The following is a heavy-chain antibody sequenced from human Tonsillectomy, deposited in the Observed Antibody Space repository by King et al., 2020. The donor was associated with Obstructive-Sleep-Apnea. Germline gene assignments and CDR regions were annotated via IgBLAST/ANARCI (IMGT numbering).Heavy chain of an antibody. V-gene: IGHV4-31*03. Sequence: VQLQESGPGLVKPSQNLSLTCTVSGGSISSGGYYWSWIRQHPGKGLEWIGYIYYSGSTYYNPSLKSRVTISVDTSKNQFSLKLSSVTAADTAVYYCARVTPPDGDYEGGDWFDPWGQGTLVTVSS. J-gene: IGHJ5*02. CDR2: IYYSGST. CDR1: GGSISSGGYY. D-gene: IGHD4-17*01. CDR3: ARVTPPDGDYEGGDWFDP.